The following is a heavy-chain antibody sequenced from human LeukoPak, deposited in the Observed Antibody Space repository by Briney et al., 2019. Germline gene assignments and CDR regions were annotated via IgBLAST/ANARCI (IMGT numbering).Heavy chain of an antibody. CDR3: ARFQSGYPYDY. Sequence: PSETLSLTCTVSGGSISSYYWSWIRQPPGKGLEWIGYIYCSGSTNYNPSLKSRVTISVDTSKNQFSLKLSSVTAADTAVYYCARFQSGYPYDYWGQGTLVTVSS. V-gene: IGHV4-59*01. J-gene: IGHJ4*02. CDR2: IYCSGST. D-gene: IGHD3-3*01. CDR1: GGSISSYY.